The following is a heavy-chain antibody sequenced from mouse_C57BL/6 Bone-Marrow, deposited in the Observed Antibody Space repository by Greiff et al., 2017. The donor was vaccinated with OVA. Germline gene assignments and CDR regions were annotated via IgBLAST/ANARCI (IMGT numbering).Heavy chain of an antibody. Sequence: EVKLMESGPGLVKPSQSLSLTCSVTGYSITSGYYWNWIRQFPGNQLEWMGYISYDGSNHYNPSLKNRISITRDTSKNQIFLKLNSVTTEDTATYYCARRRKSNWDFDYWGQGTTLTVSS. J-gene: IGHJ2*01. CDR2: ISYDGSN. CDR1: GYSITSGYY. V-gene: IGHV3-6*01. CDR3: ARRRKSNWDFDY. D-gene: IGHD4-1*01.